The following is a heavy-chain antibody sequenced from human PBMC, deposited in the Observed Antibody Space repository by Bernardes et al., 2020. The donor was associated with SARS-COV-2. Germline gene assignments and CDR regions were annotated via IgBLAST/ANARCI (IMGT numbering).Heavy chain of an antibody. CDR3: ARDLDRLYSGSRTDAFDI. CDR2: INPNSGGT. J-gene: IGHJ3*02. D-gene: IGHD1-26*01. Sequence: ASVKVSCKASGYTFTDNYMHWVRQAPGQGLEWMGWINPNSGGTKSAEKFQGRVTMSRDTSISTAYMELSRLESDDTAVYYCARDLDRLYSGSRTDAFDIWGQGTMVTVSS. CDR1: GYTFTDNY. V-gene: IGHV1-2*02.